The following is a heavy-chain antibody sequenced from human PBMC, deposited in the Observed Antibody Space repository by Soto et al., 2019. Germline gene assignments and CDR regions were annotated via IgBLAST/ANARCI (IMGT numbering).Heavy chain of an antibody. V-gene: IGHV2-5*02. D-gene: IGHD3-3*01. CDR1: GFSLSTSLVA. CDR2: IYWDDDK. Sequence: VSGPTLVNPTQTLTLTCTFSGFSLSTSLVAVGWIRQPPGKGLEWLALIYWDDDKRYSSSLKNSLTISNVPSKTQVVLTMTNMEPVDTAIYYCAHRDGSLGGGTWIDS. J-gene: IGHJ5*01. CDR3: AHRDGSLGGGTWIDS.